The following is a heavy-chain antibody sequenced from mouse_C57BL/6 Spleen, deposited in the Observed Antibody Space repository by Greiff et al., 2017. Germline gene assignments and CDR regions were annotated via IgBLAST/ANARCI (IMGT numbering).Heavy chain of an antibody. CDR1: GYTFTDYE. J-gene: IGHJ2*01. D-gene: IGHD1-1*01. V-gene: IGHV1-15*01. Sequence: VQLVESGAELVRPGASVTLSCKASGYTFTDYEMHWVKQTPVHGLEWIGAIDPETGGTAYNQKFKGKAILTADKSSSTAYMELRSLTSEDSAVYYCTRQAYYYGSSNYFDYWGQGTTLTVSS. CDR3: TRQAYYYGSSNYFDY. CDR2: IDPETGGT.